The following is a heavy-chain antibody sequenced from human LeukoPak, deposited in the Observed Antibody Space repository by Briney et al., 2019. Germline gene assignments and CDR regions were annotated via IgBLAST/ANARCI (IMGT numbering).Heavy chain of an antibody. CDR2: ISSSSSYI. D-gene: IGHD3-22*01. Sequence: GGSLRLSCAASGFTFSSYSMNWVRQAPGKGLEWVSSISSSSSYIYYADSVKGRFTISRDNAKNSLYLQMNSLRAEDTAMYYCARALSSGPSGWGQGTLVTVSS. V-gene: IGHV3-21*01. J-gene: IGHJ4*02. CDR3: ARALSSGPSG. CDR1: GFTFSSYS.